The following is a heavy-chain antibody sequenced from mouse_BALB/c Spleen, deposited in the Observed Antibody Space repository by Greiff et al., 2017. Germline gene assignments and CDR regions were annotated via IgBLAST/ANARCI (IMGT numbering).Heavy chain of an antibody. Sequence: EVKLVESGGGLVKPGGSLKLSCAASGFAFSSYDMSWVRQTPEKRLEWVAYISSGGGSTYYPDSVKGRFTISRDNAKNTLYLQMSSLRSEDTAMYYCARQEGLRLMDYWGQGTSVTVSS. CDR3: ARQEGLRLMDY. D-gene: IGHD1-1*01. CDR2: ISSGGGST. J-gene: IGHJ4*01. CDR1: GFAFSSYD. V-gene: IGHV5-12-1*01.